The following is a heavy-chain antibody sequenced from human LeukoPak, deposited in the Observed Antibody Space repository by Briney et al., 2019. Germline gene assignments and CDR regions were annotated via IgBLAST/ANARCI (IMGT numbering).Heavy chain of an antibody. D-gene: IGHD3-10*01. Sequence: SQILSLTCTVSGGSISSGGYYWSWIRQPPGKGLEWIGYIYHSGSTYYNPSLKSRVTISVDRSKNQFSLKLSSVTAADTAVYYCARATEVRGVITRLFDPWGQGTLVTVSS. CDR1: GGSISSGGYY. CDR3: ARATEVRGVITRLFDP. J-gene: IGHJ5*02. V-gene: IGHV4-30-2*01. CDR2: IYHSGST.